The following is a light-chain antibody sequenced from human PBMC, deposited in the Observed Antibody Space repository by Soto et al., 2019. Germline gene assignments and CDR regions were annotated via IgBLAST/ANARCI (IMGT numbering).Light chain of an antibody. V-gene: IGKV3-11*01. Sequence: EIVLTQSPATLSLSPGERATLSCRASQNINRYLAWYHQKPGQPPRLLIYDASTRATGIPARFSGSGSGTDFTLTISRLEPEDFAVYYCLQYGDSFPWTFGQGTKVDIK. CDR3: LQYGDSFPWT. J-gene: IGKJ1*01. CDR1: QNINRY. CDR2: DAS.